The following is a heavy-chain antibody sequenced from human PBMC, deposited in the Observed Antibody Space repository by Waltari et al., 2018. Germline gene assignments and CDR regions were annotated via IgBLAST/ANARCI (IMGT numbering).Heavy chain of an antibody. J-gene: IGHJ6*02. V-gene: IGHV3-64*01. CDR3: ARGPKDDYNYLFADGMDV. CDR1: GFSFRNYA. Sequence: EVQLVESGGGLVQPGGSLRLSCEASGFSFRNYAMHWVRLAPGKGLEYVSAIKSNGGTTYYGKSMEGRFTISRDNSKSTLYLQMGSLTPEDTAVYYCARGPKDDYNYLFADGMDVWGQGTTVTVSS. CDR2: IKSNGGTT. D-gene: IGHD4-4*01.